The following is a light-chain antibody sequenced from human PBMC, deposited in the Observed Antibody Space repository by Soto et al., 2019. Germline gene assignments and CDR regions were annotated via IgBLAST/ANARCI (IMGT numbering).Light chain of an antibody. J-gene: IGKJ1*01. Sequence: EIVMTQSPATLSVSPGERATLSCRASQGIKDYVAWFQQKPGQAPRLLIYGASTRATATPARFSGSGSGTEFTLSISSLQSEDFAVYYCQQYNTWPRTFGQGTKVETK. V-gene: IGKV3-15*01. CDR2: GAS. CDR3: QQYNTWPRT. CDR1: QGIKDY.